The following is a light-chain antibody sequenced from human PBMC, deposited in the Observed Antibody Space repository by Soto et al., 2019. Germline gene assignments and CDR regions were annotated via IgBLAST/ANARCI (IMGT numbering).Light chain of an antibody. CDR3: LQYHNLWA. Sequence: ELVLTQSPGTLSLSPGERATISCMASQSGSSSRLAWYRQKPAQAPRLLIYGASTRATGVPARFSGSGSGTEFTLTISSLQSEDFAVYSCLQYHNLWAFGQGTKVDIK. CDR1: QSGSSS. V-gene: IGKV3-15*01. J-gene: IGKJ1*01. CDR2: GAS.